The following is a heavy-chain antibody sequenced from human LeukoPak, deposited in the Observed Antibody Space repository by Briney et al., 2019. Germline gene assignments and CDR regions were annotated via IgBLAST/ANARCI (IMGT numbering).Heavy chain of an antibody. CDR1: GGSISSYY. J-gene: IGHJ4*02. CDR3: ARAYYNWNYLDY. D-gene: IGHD1-20*01. CDR2: IYYSGST. Sequence: SETLSLTCTVSGGSISSYYWRWIRQPPGKGLEWIGYIYYSGSTNYNPSLKNRVTISVDTSKNQFSLKLSSVTAADTAVYYCARAYYNWNYLDYWGQGTLVTVSS. V-gene: IGHV4-59*01.